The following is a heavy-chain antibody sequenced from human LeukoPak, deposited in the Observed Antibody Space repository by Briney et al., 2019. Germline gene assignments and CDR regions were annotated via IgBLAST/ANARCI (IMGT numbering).Heavy chain of an antibody. CDR3: ASHFRSNHYYFYFMDV. D-gene: IGHD3-16*02. CDR2: ITAYDGDT. J-gene: IGHJ6*03. CDR1: GFSFPSYG. Sequence: GASVKVSCKASGFSFPSYGISWVRQAPGQGLEWIGWITAYDGDTNYAEKFQGRVTMATDTSTSTAYMELSSLRSDDTAVYYCASHFRSNHYYFYFMDVWGTGTTVTVSS. V-gene: IGHV1-18*01.